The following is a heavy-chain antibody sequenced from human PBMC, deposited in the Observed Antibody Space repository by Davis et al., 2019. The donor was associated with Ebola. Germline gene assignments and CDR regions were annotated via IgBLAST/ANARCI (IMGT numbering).Heavy chain of an antibody. CDR1: GYTFTGYY. CDR3: ARAAMIVEWSWFDP. CDR2: INPNSGGT. V-gene: IGHV1-2*04. D-gene: IGHD3-22*01. Sequence: AASVKVSCKASGYTFTGYYMHWVRQAPGQGLEWMGWINPNSGGTNYAQKFQGWVTMTRDTSISTAYMELSRLRSDDTAVYYCARAAMIVEWSWFDPWGQGTLVTVSS. J-gene: IGHJ5*02.